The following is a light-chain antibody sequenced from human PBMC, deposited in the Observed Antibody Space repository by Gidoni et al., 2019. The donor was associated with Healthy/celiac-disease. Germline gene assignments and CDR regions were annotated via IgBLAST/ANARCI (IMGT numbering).Light chain of an antibody. V-gene: IGLV2-14*03. CDR1: SSDVGGYNY. CDR2: DVS. CDR3: SSYTSSSLWV. Sequence: QSALTQPASVSGSPGQSITISCPGTSSDVGGYNYVSLYQQYPGKAPKLIIYDVSNRPSGLPNRFFGSKSGNTASLTISGLQAEDEADYYCSSYTSSSLWVFGGGTKLTVL. J-gene: IGLJ3*02.